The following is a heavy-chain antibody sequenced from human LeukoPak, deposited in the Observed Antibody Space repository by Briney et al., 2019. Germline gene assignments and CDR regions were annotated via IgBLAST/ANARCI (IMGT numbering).Heavy chain of an antibody. CDR2: ISSSSSYI. V-gene: IGHV3-21*01. CDR1: GLTFSSYS. D-gene: IGHD2-15*01. Sequence: GGSLRLSCAASGLTFSSYSMNWVRQAPGKGLEWGSSISSSSSYIYYADSVKGRFTISRDNAKNSLYLQMNSLRAEDTAVYYCARGFWYCSGGSCYSAFFDYWGQGTLVTVSS. J-gene: IGHJ4*02. CDR3: ARGFWYCSGGSCYSAFFDY.